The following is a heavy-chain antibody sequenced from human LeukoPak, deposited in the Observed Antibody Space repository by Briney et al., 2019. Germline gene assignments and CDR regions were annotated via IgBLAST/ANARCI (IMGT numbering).Heavy chain of an antibody. CDR3: AKAAHDFWSGQQRYYFDY. CDR1: GFTFSSYA. D-gene: IGHD3-3*01. Sequence: GGSLRLSCAASGFTFSSYAMSWVRQAPGKGLEWVSAISGSGGSTYYADSVKGRFTISRDNSKNTLYLQMNSLRAEDTAVYYCAKAAHDFWSGQQRYYFDYWGQGTLVTVSS. CDR2: ISGSGGST. J-gene: IGHJ4*02. V-gene: IGHV3-23*01.